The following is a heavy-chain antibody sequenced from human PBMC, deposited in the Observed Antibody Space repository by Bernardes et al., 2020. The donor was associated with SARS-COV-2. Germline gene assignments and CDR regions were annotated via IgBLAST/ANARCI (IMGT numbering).Heavy chain of an antibody. CDR3: TRGPISGYGSFGV. CDR2: INSGGGTT. J-gene: IGHJ4*02. D-gene: IGHD3-22*01. Sequence: GGSLRLSCEASGFNFGAHWMHWVRQAPGKGLVWVARINSGGGTTNYADSVKGRFTISRDNAKNTLYLQMSSRSAEDTAVYYCTRGPISGYGSFGVWGQGNLVTVSS. V-gene: IGHV3-74*01. CDR1: GFNFGAHW.